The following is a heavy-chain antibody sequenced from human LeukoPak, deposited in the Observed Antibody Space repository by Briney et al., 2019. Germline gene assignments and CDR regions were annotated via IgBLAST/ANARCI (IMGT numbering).Heavy chain of an antibody. CDR2: ISGSGDIT. CDR3: AKSNYYYYMDV. V-gene: IGHV3-23*01. J-gene: IGHJ6*03. Sequence: GGSLRLSCAASGFTFSIYGMNWVRQAPGKGLEWVSAISGSGDITHYADSVKGRFTISRDNSKNTLYLQMNSLRAEDTAVYYCAKSNYYYYMDVWGKGATVTVSS. CDR1: GFTFSIYG.